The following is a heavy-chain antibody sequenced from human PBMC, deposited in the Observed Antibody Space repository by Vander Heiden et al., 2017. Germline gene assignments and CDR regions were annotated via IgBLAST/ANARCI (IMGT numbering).Heavy chain of an antibody. CDR1: GGTFSSHA. J-gene: IGHJ3*02. Sequence: QVQLVQSGAAVKTPGSSARVSVKGSGGTFSSHAISWVRQAPGQGLEWMGGIIPIFGTANYAQKFQGRVTITADKSTSTAYMELSSLRSEDTAVYYCARDKPMTTVSTTSAFDIWGQGTMVTVSS. V-gene: IGHV1-69*06. D-gene: IGHD4-17*01. CDR3: ARDKPMTTVSTTSAFDI. CDR2: IIPIFGTA.